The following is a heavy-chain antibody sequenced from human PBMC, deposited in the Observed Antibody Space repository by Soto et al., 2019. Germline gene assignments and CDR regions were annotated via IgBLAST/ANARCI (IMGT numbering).Heavy chain of an antibody. V-gene: IGHV3-30*18. CDR1: GFTFGRYA. CDR2: ISYTGANT. Sequence: GGSLRLSCVASGFTFGRYAMHWVRQFPGRGLEWVAVISYTGANTYYVGSVRGRFTISRDNSKNTLYLQMNSLRAEDTAMYYCAKHMDDSGYFYVEGADHWGQGALVTVSS. D-gene: IGHD3-22*01. J-gene: IGHJ4*02. CDR3: AKHMDDSGYFYVEGADH.